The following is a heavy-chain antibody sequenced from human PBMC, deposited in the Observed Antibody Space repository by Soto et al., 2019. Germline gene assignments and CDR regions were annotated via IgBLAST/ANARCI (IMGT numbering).Heavy chain of an antibody. CDR1: RFTSGYHA. V-gene: IGHV3-23*01. CDR3: VSWVSAHFDS. D-gene: IGHD6-13*01. Sequence: PGGSLRLSCAASRFTSGYHAMNWVRQAPGKGLEWVSTISSNGENTHYADSVKGRLIISSDNSSNTVALQMNSLRVEDTDIYYCVSWVSAHFDSWGQRTLVTVSS. CDR2: ISSNGENT. J-gene: IGHJ4*01.